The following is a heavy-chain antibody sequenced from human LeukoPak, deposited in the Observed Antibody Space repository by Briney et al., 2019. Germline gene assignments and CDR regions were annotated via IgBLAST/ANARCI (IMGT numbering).Heavy chain of an antibody. CDR1: GGSISSSSYY. CDR2: IYYSGSA. CDR3: ARENYYNTSGVTDY. V-gene: IGHV4-39*07. Sequence: PSQTLSLTCTVPGGSISSSSYYWGWIRQPPGKGLEWIGSIYYSGSAYYNPSLTGRVTISIDTSKKQFSLKLSSVTAADTAVYYCARENYYNTSGVTDYWGQGTLVTVSS. J-gene: IGHJ4*02. D-gene: IGHD3-22*01.